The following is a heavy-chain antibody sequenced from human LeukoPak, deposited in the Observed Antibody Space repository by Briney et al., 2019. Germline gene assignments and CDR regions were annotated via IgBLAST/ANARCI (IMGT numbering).Heavy chain of an antibody. CDR2: ISYDGSNK. D-gene: IGHD1-26*01. CDR1: GFTFSSYA. V-gene: IGHV3-30-3*01. Sequence: GRSLRLSCAASGFTFSSYAMHWVRQAPGKGLEWVAVISYDGSNKYYADSVKGRFTNSRDNSKNTLYLQMNSLRADDTAVYYCARRSSGSYFVDYFDYWGQGTLVTVSS. J-gene: IGHJ4*02. CDR3: ARRSSGSYFVDYFDY.